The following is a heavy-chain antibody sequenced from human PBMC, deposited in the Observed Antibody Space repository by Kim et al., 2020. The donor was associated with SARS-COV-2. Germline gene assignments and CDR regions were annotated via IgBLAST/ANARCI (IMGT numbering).Heavy chain of an antibody. J-gene: IGHJ6*02. Sequence: GGSLRLSCAASGFTFSSYGMHWVRQAPGKGLEWVAVIWYDGSNKYYADSVKGRFTISRDNSKNTLYLQMNSLRAEDTAVYYCARDRCSSTSCYFWACYYGMDVWGQGTTVTVSS. CDR2: IWYDGSNK. V-gene: IGHV3-33*01. CDR3: ARDRCSSTSCYFWACYYGMDV. D-gene: IGHD2-2*01. CDR1: GFTFSSYG.